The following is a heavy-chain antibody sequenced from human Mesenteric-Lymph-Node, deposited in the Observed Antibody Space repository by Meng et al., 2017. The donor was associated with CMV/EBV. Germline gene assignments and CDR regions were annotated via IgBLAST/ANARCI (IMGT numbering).Heavy chain of an antibody. V-gene: IGHV3-30*02. Sequence: GGSLRLSCAASGFTFSSYGMHWVRQAPGKGLEWVAFIRYDGSNKYHADSVKGRFTISRDNSKNTLYLQMNSLRAEDTAVYYCAKVRVLCSSTSCSTKSHYYYYGMDVWGQGTTVTVSS. CDR1: GFTFSSYG. J-gene: IGHJ6*02. CDR3: AKVRVLCSSTSCSTKSHYYYYGMDV. D-gene: IGHD2-2*01. CDR2: IRYDGSNK.